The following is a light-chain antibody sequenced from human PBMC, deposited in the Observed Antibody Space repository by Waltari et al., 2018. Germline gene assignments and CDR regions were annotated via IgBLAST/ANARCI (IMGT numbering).Light chain of an antibody. CDR2: EAS. CDR3: CSYAGSSSWV. CDR1: SSDLRRFHL. V-gene: IGLV2-23*01. J-gene: IGLJ3*02. Sequence: QSALTQPASVSSSPGQSITISCTGTSSDLRRFHLVSWFQHHPGEAPRLIIYEASKRPSGVSNRFSSSKSGTTASLTISGLQAEDEADYYCCSYAGSSSWVFGGGTKLTVL.